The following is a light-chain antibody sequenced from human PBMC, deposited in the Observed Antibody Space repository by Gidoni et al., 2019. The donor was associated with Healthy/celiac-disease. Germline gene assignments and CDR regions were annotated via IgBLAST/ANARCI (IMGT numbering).Light chain of an antibody. J-gene: IGKJ1*01. CDR1: QSVSSN. CDR3: QQYNNWLGT. CDR2: GAS. V-gene: IGKV3-15*01. Sequence: EIVMTQSPATLSVSPGERANLSCRASQSVSSNLALYQQKPGQAPRLLIYGASTRATGIPARFSGSGSGTEFTLTISSLQSEDFAVYYCQQYNNWLGTFGQXTKVEIK.